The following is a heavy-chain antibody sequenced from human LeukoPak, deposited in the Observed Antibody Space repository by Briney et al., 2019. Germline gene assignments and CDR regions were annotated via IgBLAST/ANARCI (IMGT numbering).Heavy chain of an antibody. Sequence: GGSLRLSCAASGFTFSNAWVSWVRQAPGKGLEWVGRIKSKTDGGTTDYAAPVKGRFTISRDDSENTLYLQMNNLQTEDTAVYYCATSYKYYFDYWGQGTLVTVSS. V-gene: IGHV3-15*01. J-gene: IGHJ4*02. D-gene: IGHD1-14*01. CDR2: IKSKTDGGTT. CDR3: ATSYKYYFDY. CDR1: GFTFSNAW.